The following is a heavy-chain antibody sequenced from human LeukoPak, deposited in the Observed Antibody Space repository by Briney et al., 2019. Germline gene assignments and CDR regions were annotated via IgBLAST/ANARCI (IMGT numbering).Heavy chain of an antibody. CDR2: IIPILGIA. V-gene: IGHV1-69*04. Sequence: SVKVSCKASGGTFSSYAISWVRRAPGQGLEWMGRIIPILGIANYAQKFQGRVTITADKSTSTAYMELSSLRSEDTAMYYCARDGGYCSSTSCQGDYWGQGTLVTVSS. J-gene: IGHJ4*02. D-gene: IGHD2-2*01. CDR3: ARDGGYCSSTSCQGDY. CDR1: GGTFSSYA.